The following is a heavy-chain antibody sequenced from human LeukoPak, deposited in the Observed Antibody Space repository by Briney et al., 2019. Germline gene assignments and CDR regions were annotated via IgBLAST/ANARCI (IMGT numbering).Heavy chain of an antibody. CDR3: ARDLLYYYDSSGYYDPRGY. D-gene: IGHD3-22*01. Sequence: GGSLRLSCVASGFTFRNYAMSWVRQAPGKGLEWVSVIYSGGSTYYADSVKGRFTISRDNSKNTLYLQMNSLRAEDTAVYYCARDLLYYYDSSGYYDPRGYWGQGTLVTVSS. CDR1: GFTFRNYA. CDR2: IYSGGST. V-gene: IGHV3-66*01. J-gene: IGHJ4*01.